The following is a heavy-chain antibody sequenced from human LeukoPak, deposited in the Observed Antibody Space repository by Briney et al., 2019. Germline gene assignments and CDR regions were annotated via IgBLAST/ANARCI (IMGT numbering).Heavy chain of an antibody. D-gene: IGHD2-15*01. CDR3: AGSYCSGGSCPRGYYYYMDV. Sequence: GGSLRLSCAASGFTVSSNYMSWVRQAPGKGLEWVSVIYSGGSTYYADSVKGRFTISRDNSKNTLYLQMNSLRAEDTAVYYCAGSYCSGGSCPRGYYYYMDVWGKGTTVTISS. CDR2: IYSGGST. CDR1: GFTVSSNY. J-gene: IGHJ6*03. V-gene: IGHV3-66*01.